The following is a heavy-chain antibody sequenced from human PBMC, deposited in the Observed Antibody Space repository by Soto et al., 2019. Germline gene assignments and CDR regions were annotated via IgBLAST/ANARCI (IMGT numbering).Heavy chain of an antibody. J-gene: IGHJ4*02. Sequence: QVHLQESGPGLVKPSETLSLTCTVSGGSINNHYWSWIRQAPGKGLEWIGYIYYTGSTNYNPSLKSRVTMSEDTSKNQFSLNLTSLTAADTAIYYCARANWYSEYWGQGTLVTVSS. CDR1: GGSINNHY. D-gene: IGHD2-8*01. CDR3: ARANWYSEY. CDR2: IYYTGST. V-gene: IGHV4-59*11.